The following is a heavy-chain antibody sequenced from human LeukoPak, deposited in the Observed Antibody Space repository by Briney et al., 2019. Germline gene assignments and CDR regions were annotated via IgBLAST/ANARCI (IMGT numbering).Heavy chain of an antibody. D-gene: IGHD3-3*01. J-gene: IGHJ4*02. CDR3: AREMNYDFWSGYSDY. V-gene: IGHV3-30-3*01. CDR2: ISYDGSNK. Sequence: GRSLRLSCAASGFTFSNYAMHWVRQPPGKGLEWVTVISYDGSNKFYADSVKGRFTISRDNSKNTLYLQMNSLRAEDTAVYYCAREMNYDFWSGYSDYWGQGTLVTVSS. CDR1: GFTFSNYA.